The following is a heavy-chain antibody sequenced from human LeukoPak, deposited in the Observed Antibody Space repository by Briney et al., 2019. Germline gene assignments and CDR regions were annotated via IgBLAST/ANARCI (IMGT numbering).Heavy chain of an antibody. Sequence: GGSLRLSCAASGFIFSSYWMHWVRQVPGKGLAWVSGISWNSGSIGYADSVKGRFTISRDNAKNSLYLQMNSLRAEDTAVYYCATWGMTTVTEGDYWGQGTLVTVSS. CDR1: GFIFSSYW. CDR3: ATWGMTTVTEGDY. D-gene: IGHD4-17*01. CDR2: ISWNSGSI. V-gene: IGHV3-9*01. J-gene: IGHJ4*02.